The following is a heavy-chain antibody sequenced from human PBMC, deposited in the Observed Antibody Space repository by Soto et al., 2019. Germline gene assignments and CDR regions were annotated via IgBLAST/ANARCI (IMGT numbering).Heavy chain of an antibody. Sequence: GESLKISCKGSGYSFTSYWISWVRQMPGKGREGMVRIDPSDSYTNYSPSFQGHVTISADKSISTAYLPWSSLKASDTAMYSCARNNIVTWGSGSPIYRNWFDPWGQGTLVTVSS. V-gene: IGHV5-10-1*01. D-gene: IGHD3-10*01. CDR2: IDPSDSYT. J-gene: IGHJ5*02. CDR3: ARNNIVTWGSGSPIYRNWFDP. CDR1: GYSFTSYW.